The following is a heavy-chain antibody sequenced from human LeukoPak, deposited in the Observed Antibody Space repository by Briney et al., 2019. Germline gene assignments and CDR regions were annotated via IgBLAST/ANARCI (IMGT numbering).Heavy chain of an antibody. V-gene: IGHV1-69*01. CDR2: IIPIFGTA. D-gene: IGHD3-9*01. CDR1: GGTFSSYA. CDR3: ARASLRYYDILWYFDY. J-gene: IGHJ4*02. Sequence: GSSVKVSCKASGGTFSSYAISWVRQAPGQGLEWMGGIIPIFGTANYAQKFQGRVTITADDSTSTASMELRSLRSEDTAVYYCARASLRYYDILWYFDYWGQGTLVTVSS.